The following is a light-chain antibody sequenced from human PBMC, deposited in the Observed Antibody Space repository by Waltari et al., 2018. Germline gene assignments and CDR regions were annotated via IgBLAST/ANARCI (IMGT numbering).Light chain of an antibody. CDR2: EDS. CDR3: CSYAGSSNWV. J-gene: IGLJ3*02. V-gene: IGLV2-23*01. Sequence: QSALTQPASVSGSPGQSITISCTGTSSDVGSYNLVSWYQQHPGKAPKPMIYEDSKRPSGVSNRFSGSKSGNTASLTISGLQAEDEADYYCCSYAGSSNWVFGGGTKLTVL. CDR1: SSDVGSYNL.